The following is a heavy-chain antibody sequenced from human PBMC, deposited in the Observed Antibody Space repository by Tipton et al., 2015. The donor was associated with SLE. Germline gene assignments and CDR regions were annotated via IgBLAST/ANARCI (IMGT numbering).Heavy chain of an antibody. CDR1: GGSISSGSYY. CDR2: IYTSGST. CDR3: ARMWGHDFWSGYSSFDP. J-gene: IGHJ5*02. Sequence: TLSLTCAVYGGSISSGSYYWSWIRQPAGKGLEWIGYIYTSGSTNYNPSLKSRVTISVDTSKNQFSLKLSSVTAADTAVYYCARMWGHDFWSGYSSFDPWGQGTLVTVSS. V-gene: IGHV4-61*09. D-gene: IGHD3-3*01.